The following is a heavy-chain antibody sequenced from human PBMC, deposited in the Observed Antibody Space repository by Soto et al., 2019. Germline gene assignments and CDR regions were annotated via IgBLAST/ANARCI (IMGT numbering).Heavy chain of an antibody. CDR3: ARASPVVTDV. CDR2: FYYSGST. D-gene: IGHD5-18*01. CDR1: GDSVSSGSSY. J-gene: IGHJ6*02. V-gene: IGHV4-61*03. Sequence: SETLSLTCTVSGDSVSSGSSYWTWIRQPPGKGLEWIGYFYYSGSTNYNPSLKSRVTISGDTSKNHFSLKLNSVTAADTAVYYCARASPVVTDVWGQGTTVTVSS.